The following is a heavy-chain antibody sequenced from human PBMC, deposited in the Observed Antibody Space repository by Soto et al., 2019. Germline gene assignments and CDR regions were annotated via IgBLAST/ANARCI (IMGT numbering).Heavy chain of an antibody. V-gene: IGHV4-30-2*01. CDR2: IYHSGST. D-gene: IGHD6-13*01. Sequence: SETLSLTCAVSGGSISSGGYSWSWIRQPPGKGLEWIGYIYHSGSTYYNPSLKSRVTISVDRSKNQFSLKLSSLTAADTAVYYCAGGFLAATGTGWFDLWGQGTLVTVSS. CDR3: AGGFLAATGTGWFDL. J-gene: IGHJ5*02. CDR1: GGSISSGGYS.